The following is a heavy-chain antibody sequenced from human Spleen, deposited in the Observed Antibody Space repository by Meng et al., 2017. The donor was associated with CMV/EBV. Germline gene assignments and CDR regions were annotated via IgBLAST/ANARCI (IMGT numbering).Heavy chain of an antibody. V-gene: IGHV1-2*02. CDR3: ARDKNWGPDY. J-gene: IGHJ4*02. CDR1: GYTFTSYD. D-gene: IGHD7-27*01. Sequence: ASVKVSCKASGYTFTSYDINWVRQAPGQGLEWMGWIHPQSGVTNYAQKFQARVTLTRDTSINTGYMELSRLTSDDTAVYYCARDKNWGPDYWGQGTLVTVS. CDR2: IHPQSGVT.